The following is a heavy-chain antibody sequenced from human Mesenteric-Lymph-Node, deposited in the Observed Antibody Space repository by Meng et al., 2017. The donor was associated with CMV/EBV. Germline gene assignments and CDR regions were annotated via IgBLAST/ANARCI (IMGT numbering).Heavy chain of an antibody. CDR2: ISAYNGNT. D-gene: IGHD2-15*01. CDR3: ARDWGGYCSGGSCYAAHTGWFDP. Sequence: ASVKVSCKASGYTFTSYDINWARQATGQGLEWMGWISAYNGNTNYAQKLQGRVTMTTDTSTSTAYMELRSLRSDDTAVYYCARDWGGYCSGGSCYAAHTGWFDPWGQGTLVTVSS. V-gene: IGHV1-18*01. CDR1: GYTFTSYD. J-gene: IGHJ5*02.